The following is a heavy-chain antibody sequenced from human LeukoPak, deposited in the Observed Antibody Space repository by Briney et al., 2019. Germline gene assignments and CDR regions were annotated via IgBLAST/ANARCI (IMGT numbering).Heavy chain of an antibody. J-gene: IGHJ3*02. D-gene: IGHD1-14*01. CDR2: INAGNGNT. CDR1: GYTFTSYA. V-gene: IGHV1-3*01. Sequence: ASVKVSCKASGYTFTSYAMHWVRQAPGQRLEWMGWINAGNGNTKYSQKSQGRVTITRDTSASTAYMELSSLRSEDTAVYYCASGVTVNDAFDIWGQGTMVTVSS. CDR3: ASGVTVNDAFDI.